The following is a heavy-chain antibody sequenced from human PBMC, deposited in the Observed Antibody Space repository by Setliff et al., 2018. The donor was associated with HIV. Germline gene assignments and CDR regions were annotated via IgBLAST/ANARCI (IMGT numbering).Heavy chain of an antibody. D-gene: IGHD1-1*01. CDR2: IFYTGIT. V-gene: IGHV4-39*02. CDR1: GDSFSTSSYF. CDR3: TREGRGDPALATTLLDY. Sequence: SETLSLTCSVSGDSFSTSSYFWGWVRHSPGGGLEWIGNIFYTGITHYHPSLKSRVTISRDTSKNHFSLILASVSDSDTAVYYCTREGRGDPALATTLLDYWGQGKLVTVS. J-gene: IGHJ4*02.